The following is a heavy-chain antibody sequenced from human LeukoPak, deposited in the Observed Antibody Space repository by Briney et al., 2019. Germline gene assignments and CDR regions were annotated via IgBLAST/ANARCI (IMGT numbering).Heavy chain of an antibody. D-gene: IGHD4-11*01. CDR3: ARPLSDYTFDY. Sequence: ASVKVSCKASGYTFTGYNMHWVRQVPGQGLEWMGWINPNNGGTIYAQKFRGRVTMTRDTSISTAYMELSSLRSDDTAVYYCARPLSDYTFDYWGQGTLVTVSS. CDR2: INPNNGGT. V-gene: IGHV1-2*02. CDR1: GYTFTGYN. J-gene: IGHJ4*02.